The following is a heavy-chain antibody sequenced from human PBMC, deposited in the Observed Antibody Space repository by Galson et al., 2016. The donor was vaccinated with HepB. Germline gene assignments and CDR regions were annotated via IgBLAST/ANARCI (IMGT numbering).Heavy chain of an antibody. V-gene: IGHV3-53*01. J-gene: IGHJ4*02. CDR2: IHSGGTT. Sequence: SLRLSCAASGFTVSSNYMSWVRQAPGKGLEWVSIIHSGGTTYYADSVKGRFTISKDNSKNTLYLQMNSLRDEDTAVYYCARDRAGSGSNRRFDYWGQGTLVTVSS. D-gene: IGHD1-26*01. CDR3: ARDRAGSGSNRRFDY. CDR1: GFTVSSNY.